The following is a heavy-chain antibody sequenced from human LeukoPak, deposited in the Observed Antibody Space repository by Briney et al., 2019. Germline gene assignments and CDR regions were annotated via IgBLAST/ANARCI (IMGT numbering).Heavy chain of an antibody. V-gene: IGHV1-18*01. Sequence: ASVKVSCKASGYTFTSYGINWVRQAPGQGLEWMGWISTYNGNTHYAQKLQGRVTMTTDTSTSTAYMELRSLRSDDTAVYYCARTQGYFDWLFGGAFDIWGQGTMVTVSS. D-gene: IGHD3-9*01. CDR3: ARTQGYFDWLFGGAFDI. CDR2: ISTYNGNT. J-gene: IGHJ3*02. CDR1: GYTFTSYG.